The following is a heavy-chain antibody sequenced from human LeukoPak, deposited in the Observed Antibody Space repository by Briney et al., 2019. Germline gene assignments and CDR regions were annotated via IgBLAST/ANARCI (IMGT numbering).Heavy chain of an antibody. CDR2: ISSSSSYI. J-gene: IGHJ4*02. D-gene: IGHD3-22*01. V-gene: IGHV3-21*04. CDR3: AKDHGYYDSSGYYWVQVPDY. CDR1: GFTFSSYE. Sequence: GGSLRLSCAASGFTFSSYEMNWVRQAPGKGLEWVSSISSSSSYIYYADSVKGRFTISRDNSKNTLYLQMNSLRVEDTAVYYCAKDHGYYDSSGYYWVQVPDYWGQGTLVTVSS.